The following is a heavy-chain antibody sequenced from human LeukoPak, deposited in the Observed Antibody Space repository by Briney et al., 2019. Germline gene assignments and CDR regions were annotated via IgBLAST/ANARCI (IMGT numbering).Heavy chain of an antibody. D-gene: IGHD3-22*01. CDR1: GGSISSSSYY. CDR3: ARDRGPLDSSGYYYLDAFDI. Sequence: SETLSLTCTVSGGSISSSSYYWGWIRQPPGKGLEWIGSIYYSGSTYDNPSLKRRVTISVDTSKNQFSLKLSSVTAADTAVYYCARDRGPLDSSGYYYLDAFDIWGQGTMVTVSS. J-gene: IGHJ3*02. CDR2: IYYSGST. V-gene: IGHV4-39*07.